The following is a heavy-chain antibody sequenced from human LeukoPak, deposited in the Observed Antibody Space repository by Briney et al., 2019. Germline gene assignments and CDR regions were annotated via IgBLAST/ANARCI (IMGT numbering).Heavy chain of an antibody. CDR3: ARAPRGYFDL. V-gene: IGHV4-34*01. CDR1: GGSFSGYY. CDR2: INHSGST. Sequence: PSETLSLTCAVYGGSFSGYYWSWIRQPPGKGLEWIGEINHSGSTNYNPSLKSRVTISLDTSKNQFSLKLSSVTAADTAVYYCARAPRGYFDLWGRGTLVTVSS. J-gene: IGHJ2*01.